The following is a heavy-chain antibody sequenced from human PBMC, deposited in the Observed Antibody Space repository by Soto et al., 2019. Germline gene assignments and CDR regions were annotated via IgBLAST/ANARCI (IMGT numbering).Heavy chain of an antibody. Sequence: EVQLVESGGGLVQPGGSLRLSCAVSGFTVGSNHMTWVRQAPRKGLEWVSAIYTGGTTYYADSVKGRFTISRDNSKNTLYLQMNNLRVADTALYYCARDAAVTGSGLDYWGQGTLVTVSS. V-gene: IGHV3-66*01. CDR3: ARDAAVTGSGLDY. CDR1: GFTVGSNH. D-gene: IGHD6-19*01. J-gene: IGHJ4*02. CDR2: IYTGGTT.